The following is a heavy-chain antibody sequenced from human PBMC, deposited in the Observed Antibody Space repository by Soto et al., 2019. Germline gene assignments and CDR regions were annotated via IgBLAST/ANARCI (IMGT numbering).Heavy chain of an antibody. V-gene: IGHV3-23*01. CDR2: ISGSGGST. CDR3: AKDPDYRDSSGPNWFDS. J-gene: IGHJ5*01. CDR1: GFTFSSYA. D-gene: IGHD6-19*01. Sequence: GGSLRLSCAASGFTFSSYAMSWVRQAPGKGLEWVSAISGSGGSTYYADSVKGRFTISRDNSKNTLYLQMNSLRAEDTAVYYCAKDPDYRDSSGPNWFDSWGQGTLVTVSS.